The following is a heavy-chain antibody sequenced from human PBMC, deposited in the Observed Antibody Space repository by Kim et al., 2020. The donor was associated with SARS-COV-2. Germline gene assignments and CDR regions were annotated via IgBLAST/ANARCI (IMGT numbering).Heavy chain of an antibody. J-gene: IGHJ3*02. CDR2: IYYSGST. CDR1: GGSISSGGYY. V-gene: IGHV4-31*03. Sequence: SETLSLTCTVSGGSISSGGYYWSWIRQHPGKGLEWIGYIYYSGSTYYNPSRKSRVTISVDTSKNQFSLKLSSVTAADTAVYYCARVLEVGYCISTSCQGAVDIWGQGTMVTVSS. CDR3: ARVLEVGYCISTSCQGAVDI. D-gene: IGHD2-2*03.